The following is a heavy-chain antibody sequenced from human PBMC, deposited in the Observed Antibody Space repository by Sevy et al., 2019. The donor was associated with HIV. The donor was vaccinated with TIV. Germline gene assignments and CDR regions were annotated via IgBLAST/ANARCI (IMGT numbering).Heavy chain of an antibody. CDR2: ISSSSSTI. Sequence: GGSLRLSCAASGFTFSSYSMNWVRQAPGKGLEWVSYISSSSSTIYYADTVKGRFTISRENTKNSLYLQMNSLRDEDTAVYYCARVHPDEHYFDYWGQGTLVTVSS. V-gene: IGHV3-48*02. CDR1: GFTFSSYS. J-gene: IGHJ4*02. CDR3: ARVHPDEHYFDY.